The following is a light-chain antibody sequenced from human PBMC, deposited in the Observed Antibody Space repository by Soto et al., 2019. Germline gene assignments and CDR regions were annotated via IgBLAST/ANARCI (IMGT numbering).Light chain of an antibody. V-gene: IGKV3-20*01. CDR1: QSITSSN. J-gene: IGKJ1*01. CDR2: GAS. Sequence: EIVLTQSPGTLSWSPGERATLSCRASQSITSSNLAWYQQKPGQAPRLLIYGASSRATGIPDRFSGSGSGTDFTLTISRLEPEDFAVYYCHQYGTSPRTFGQGTKVEIK. CDR3: HQYGTSPRT.